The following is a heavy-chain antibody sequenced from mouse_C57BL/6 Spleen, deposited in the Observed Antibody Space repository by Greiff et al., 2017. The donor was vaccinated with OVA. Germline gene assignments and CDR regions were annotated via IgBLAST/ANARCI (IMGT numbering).Heavy chain of an antibody. CDR3: ARDPPYGSRDWYFDV. J-gene: IGHJ1*03. CDR2: ISDGGSYT. CDR1: GFTFSSYA. V-gene: IGHV5-4*01. D-gene: IGHD1-1*01. Sequence: EVQGVESGGGLVKPGGSLKLSCAASGFTFSSYAMSWVRQTPEKRLEWVATISDGGSYTYYPSTVPFPFPLSLSPSSNHLYLQMSHLKSEDTAMYYCARDPPYGSRDWYFDVWGTGTTVTVSS.